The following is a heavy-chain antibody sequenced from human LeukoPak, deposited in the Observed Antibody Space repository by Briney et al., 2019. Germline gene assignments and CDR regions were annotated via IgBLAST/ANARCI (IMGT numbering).Heavy chain of an antibody. J-gene: IGHJ3*02. V-gene: IGHV4-61*09. D-gene: IGHD3/OR15-3a*01. Sequence: SQTLSLTCTVSGGSINSGSCYWNWIRQPAGKGLEWIGHIFASWSTNYNPSLKSPVTILMDQSKNHFFAKQSSSATPAHAVVYFARSLYGLGASDIWGEGTMVTVSS. CDR3: ARSLYGLGASDI. CDR2: IFASWST. CDR1: GGSINSGSCY.